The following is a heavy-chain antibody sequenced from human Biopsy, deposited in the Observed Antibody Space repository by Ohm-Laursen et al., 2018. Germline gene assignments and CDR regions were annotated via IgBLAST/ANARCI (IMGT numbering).Heavy chain of an antibody. D-gene: IGHD5/OR15-5a*01. J-gene: IGHJ4*02. CDR2: ISGRGGSGAST. V-gene: IGHV3-23*01. CDR1: GFTFSNYA. CDR3: ARGDLPEFDY. Sequence: SLRPSCAASGFTFSNYAMSWVRQAPGKGLECVPRISGRGGSGASTYYADSVKGRFTISRDNSKNTLFLQMNSLRAEDTAIYYCARGDLPEFDYWGQGTLVTVSS.